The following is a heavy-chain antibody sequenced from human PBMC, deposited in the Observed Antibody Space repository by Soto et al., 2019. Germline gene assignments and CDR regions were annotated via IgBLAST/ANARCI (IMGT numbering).Heavy chain of an antibody. D-gene: IGHD2-21*01. J-gene: IGHJ4*02. V-gene: IGHV1-2*02. Sequence: QVQLVQSGSDVKKPGASFTVSCKASGYIFSDYYIHWVRQAPGQGLEWMGWIDPRNGGTKYAQKFEDRLTMTTDTSTSTAFLGLRRLRLDDTAVFFCARVLYRNGIHAWGQGTLVTVSS. CDR2: IDPRNGGT. CDR1: GYIFSDYY. CDR3: ARVLYRNGIHA.